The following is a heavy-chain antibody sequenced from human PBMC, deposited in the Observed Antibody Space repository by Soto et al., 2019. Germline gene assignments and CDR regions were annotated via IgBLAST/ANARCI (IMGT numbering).Heavy chain of an antibody. V-gene: IGHV3-23*01. CDR2: ISGSGGSK. Sequence: GGSLRLSCAASGFTFSSYAMSWVRQAPGKGLEWVSAISGSGGSKYYEDSVTGRFTISRDNSKNTLYLQMNSLRAEDTAVYYCAKVIAVAGTGLFDYWGQGTLVTVSS. CDR1: GFTFSSYA. CDR3: AKVIAVAGTGLFDY. D-gene: IGHD6-19*01. J-gene: IGHJ4*02.